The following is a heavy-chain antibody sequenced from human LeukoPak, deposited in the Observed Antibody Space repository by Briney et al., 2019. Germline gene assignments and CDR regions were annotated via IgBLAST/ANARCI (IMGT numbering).Heavy chain of an antibody. CDR2: ISGSGGTT. Sequence: PGGSLRLSCAASGFTFSSYAMSWVRQAPGTGLEWVSGISGSGGTTYYADSVKGRFTISRDNSKNTVYLQMNSLRAEDTAVYFCAKEYDSSHNGDFDYWGQGTLVTVSS. V-gene: IGHV3-23*01. CDR3: AKEYDSSHNGDFDY. CDR1: GFTFSSYA. D-gene: IGHD3-22*01. J-gene: IGHJ4*02.